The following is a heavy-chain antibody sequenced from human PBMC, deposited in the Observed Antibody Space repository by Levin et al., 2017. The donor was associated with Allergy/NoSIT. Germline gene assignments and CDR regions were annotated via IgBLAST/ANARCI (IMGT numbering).Heavy chain of an antibody. CDR2: IYYSGST. CDR1: GGSISSYY. V-gene: IGHV4-59*01. CDR3: ARADPWWFDP. Sequence: SETLSLTCTVSGGSISSYYWSWIRQPPGKGLEWIGYIYYSGSTNYNPSLKSRVTISVDTSKNQFSLKLSSVTAADTAVYYCARADPWWFDPWGQGTLVTVSS. J-gene: IGHJ5*02.